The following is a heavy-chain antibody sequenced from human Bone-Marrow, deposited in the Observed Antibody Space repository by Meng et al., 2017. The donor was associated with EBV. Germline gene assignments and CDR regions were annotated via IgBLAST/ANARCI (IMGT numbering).Heavy chain of an antibody. D-gene: IGHD3-10*01. CDR3: AHRPDRRFTWFDP. CDR2: IYWDEDK. Sequence: QITLKEAGPTRVQPTQTLAVACTFSGFSLNTSGAGVGWILQPPGKALEWLALIYWDEDKRYSPSLKSRLTITKDSSKEQVVLTMTNMDPLDTATYYCAHRPDRRFTWFDPWGQGTLVTVSS. J-gene: IGHJ5*02. CDR1: GFSLNTSGAG. V-gene: IGHV2-5*02.